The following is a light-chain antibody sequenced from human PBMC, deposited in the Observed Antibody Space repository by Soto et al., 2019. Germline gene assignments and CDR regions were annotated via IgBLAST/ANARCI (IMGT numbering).Light chain of an antibody. J-gene: IGKJ3*01. CDR1: QSDLTSY. CDR2: GTS. Sequence: EIVLTQSPGTLSLSPGARATLSFRSSQSDLTSYLAWYQQKPGQAPGLLIYGTSNRATGIPDRCSGSGSGTDFTLTISRLELEDFAVDYCQQYRTSPWGTFGPGTKVDIK. CDR3: QQYRTSPWGT. V-gene: IGKV3-20*01.